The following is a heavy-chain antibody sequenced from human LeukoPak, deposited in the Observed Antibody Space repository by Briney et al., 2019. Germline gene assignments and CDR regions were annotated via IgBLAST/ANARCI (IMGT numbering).Heavy chain of an antibody. V-gene: IGHV1-2*02. CDR2: INPNSGGT. Sequence: ASVKVSCKASGYTFTGYYMHWVRQAPGQGLEWMGWINPNSGGTNYAQKFQGRVTMTGDTSISTAYMELSRLRSDDTAVYYCASERRRNGGLRYFDWLSTLDYWGQGTLVTVSS. J-gene: IGHJ4*02. D-gene: IGHD3-9*01. CDR1: GYTFTGYY. CDR3: ASERRRNGGLRYFDWLSTLDY.